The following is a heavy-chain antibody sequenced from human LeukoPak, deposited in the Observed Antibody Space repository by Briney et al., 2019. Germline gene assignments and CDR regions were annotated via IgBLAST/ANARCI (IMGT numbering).Heavy chain of an antibody. D-gene: IGHD1-26*01. CDR3: ARAGGPYSGISNWFDP. CDR1: GYTFTSYG. Sequence: ASVKVSCKASGYTFTSYGISWVRQAPGQGLEWMGWISAYNGNTNYAQKLQGRVTMTRDTSISTAYMELSRLRSDDTAVYYCARAGGPYSGISNWFDPWGQGTLVTVSS. V-gene: IGHV1-18*01. CDR2: ISAYNGNT. J-gene: IGHJ5*02.